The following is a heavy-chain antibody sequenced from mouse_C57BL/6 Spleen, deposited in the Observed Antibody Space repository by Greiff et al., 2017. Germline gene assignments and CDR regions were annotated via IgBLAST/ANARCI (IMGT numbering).Heavy chain of an antibody. J-gene: IGHJ4*01. Sequence: QVQLQQPGAKLVKPGASVKMSCKASGYTFPSYWITWVKQRPGQGLEWIGDIYPGSGSTNYNEKFKSKATLTVDTSSSTAYMQLSSLTSEDSAVYYCARSGYGSRYYAMDYWGQGTSVTVSS. D-gene: IGHD1-1*01. V-gene: IGHV1-55*01. CDR3: ARSGYGSRYYAMDY. CDR2: IYPGSGST. CDR1: GYTFPSYW.